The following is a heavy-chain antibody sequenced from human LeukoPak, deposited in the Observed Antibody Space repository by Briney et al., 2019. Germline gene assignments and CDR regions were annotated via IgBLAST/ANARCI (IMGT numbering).Heavy chain of an antibody. Sequence: SETLSLTCAVYGGSFSGCYWSWIRQPPGKGLEWIGEINHSGSTNYNPSLKSRVTISVDTSKNQFSLKLSSVTAADTAVYYCARPVSSWSPGAFDIWGQGTMVTVSS. CDR2: INHSGST. J-gene: IGHJ3*02. V-gene: IGHV4-34*01. CDR1: GGSFSGCY. CDR3: ARPVSSWSPGAFDI. D-gene: IGHD6-13*01.